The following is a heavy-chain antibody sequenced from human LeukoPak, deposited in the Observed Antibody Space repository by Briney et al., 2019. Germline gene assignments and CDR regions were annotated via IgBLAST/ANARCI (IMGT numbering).Heavy chain of an antibody. D-gene: IGHD1-7*01. CDR2: FDPEDGET. Sequence: ASVKVSCKVSGYTLTELSVHWVRQAPGKGLEWMGTFDPEDGETIYAQKFQGRVTMTEDTSTDTAYMELSSLRSEDTAVYYCATAALRGTTREAFDIWGQGTMVTVSS. CDR3: ATAALRGTTREAFDI. J-gene: IGHJ3*02. CDR1: GYTLTELS. V-gene: IGHV1-24*01.